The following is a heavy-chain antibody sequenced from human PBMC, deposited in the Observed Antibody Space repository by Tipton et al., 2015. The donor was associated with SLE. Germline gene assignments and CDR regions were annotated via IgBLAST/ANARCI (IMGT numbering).Heavy chain of an antibody. CDR2: IYTSGST. J-gene: IGHJ6*02. CDR1: GGSISSYY. V-gene: IGHV4-4*07. CDR3: ARDGGVVGATDYYYGMDV. D-gene: IGHD1-26*01. Sequence: TLSLTCTVSGGSISSYYWSWILQPAGKGLEWIGRIYTSGSTNYNPSLKSRVTMSVDTSKNQFSLKLSSVTAADTAVYYCARDGGVVGATDYYYGMDVWGQGTTVTVSS.